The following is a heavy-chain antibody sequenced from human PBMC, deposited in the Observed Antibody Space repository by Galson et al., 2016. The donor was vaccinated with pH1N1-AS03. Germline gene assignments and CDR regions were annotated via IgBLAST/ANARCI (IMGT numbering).Heavy chain of an antibody. CDR1: GFTFSSYA. J-gene: IGHJ6*04. Sequence: SLRLSCAASGFTFSSYAMSWVRQTPGKGLEWVSAISGSGVTTYYAESVKGRFTISRDNSKTTVSLQMNSLSADDTAVYYCAVWGYISGTHGLDVWGKGTTVTVSS. CDR3: AVWGYISGTHGLDV. D-gene: IGHD5-12*01. CDR2: ISGSGVTT. V-gene: IGHV3-23*01.